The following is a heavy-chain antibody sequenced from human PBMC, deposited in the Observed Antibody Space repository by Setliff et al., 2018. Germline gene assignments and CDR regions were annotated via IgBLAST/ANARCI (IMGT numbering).Heavy chain of an antibody. CDR2: IKQDGSEK. J-gene: IGHJ4*02. CDR1: GFSFSIFW. Sequence: PGESLKISCAGSGFSFSIFWMSWARQAPGKGLEWVATIKQDGSEKFYVDSVKGRFTISRDNAKNSLYLQMDSLRVEDTAMYFCARDRGGGLYDYWGRGTLVTVSS. V-gene: IGHV3-7*01. D-gene: IGHD3-16*01. CDR3: ARDRGGGLYDY.